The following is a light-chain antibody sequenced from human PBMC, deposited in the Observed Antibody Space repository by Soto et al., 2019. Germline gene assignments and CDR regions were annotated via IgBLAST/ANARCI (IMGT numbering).Light chain of an antibody. CDR3: AAWDGSLNGLV. Sequence: QSVVTQPPSASGAPGQSVTIPCSGSSSNIGRHTVHWYQQLPGTAPKLLIYNNNERPSGVPDRFSGSRSGTSASLAISRLQSEDEADYYCAAWDGSLNGLVFGGGTKLTVL. CDR1: SSNIGRHT. CDR2: NNN. V-gene: IGLV1-44*01. J-gene: IGLJ2*01.